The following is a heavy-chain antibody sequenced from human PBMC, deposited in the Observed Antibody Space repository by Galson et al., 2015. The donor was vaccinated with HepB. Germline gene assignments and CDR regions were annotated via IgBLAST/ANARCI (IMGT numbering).Heavy chain of an antibody. CDR3: AREMGSYSILEGVDY. CDR2: VKQDGSEK. J-gene: IGHJ4*02. D-gene: IGHD3-3*02. V-gene: IGHV3-7*01. Sequence: SLRLSCAASGFTFSSYWMSWVRQAPGKGLEWVANVKQDGSEKYYVDSVKGRFTISRDNAKNSLYLQMNSLRAEDTAVYYCAREMGSYSILEGVDYWGQGTLVTVSS. CDR1: GFTFSSYW.